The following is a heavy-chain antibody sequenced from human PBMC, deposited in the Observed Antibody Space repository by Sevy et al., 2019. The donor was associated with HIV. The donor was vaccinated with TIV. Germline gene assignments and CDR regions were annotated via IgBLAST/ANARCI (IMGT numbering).Heavy chain of an antibody. J-gene: IGHJ4*02. V-gene: IGHV3-30*04. CDR1: GFTFSSYA. CDR3: ARDGRDYGDLAPFDY. CDR2: ISYDGSNK. D-gene: IGHD4-17*01. Sequence: GGSLRLSCVGSGFTFSSYAMHWVRQAPGKGLEWVAVISYDGSNKYYADSVKGRFTISSDNSKNTLYLQMSSLRAEDTAVYYCARDGRDYGDLAPFDYWGQGTLVTVSS.